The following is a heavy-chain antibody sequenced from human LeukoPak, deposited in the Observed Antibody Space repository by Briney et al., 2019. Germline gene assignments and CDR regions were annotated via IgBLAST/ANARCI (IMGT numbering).Heavy chain of an antibody. D-gene: IGHD6-13*01. V-gene: IGHV4-59*01. CDR3: ARDIGSSWSLERM. CDR2: IYYSVST. CDR1: RGSLSIYY. Sequence: SETLSLTCTVSRGSLSIYYSSCIRQPPGEGLEWIGYIYYSVSTNYNPSLKSRVTISVDTSKNQFSLKLSSVTAAHTAVYYCARDIGSSWSLERMWGPGTPVTVSS. J-gene: IGHJ4*02.